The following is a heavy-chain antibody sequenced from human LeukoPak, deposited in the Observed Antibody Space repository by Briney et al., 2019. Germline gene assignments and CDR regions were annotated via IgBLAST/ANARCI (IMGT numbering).Heavy chain of an antibody. Sequence: GGSLRLSCVASGFTFTDYAMSWVRQAPGKGLEWVSSIGGGGFNTHYADSVKGRFSISRDTSTNTLYLEMNSLRADDSALYYCAKDNFGLVPYCFDSWGQGTLVTDSS. J-gene: IGHJ4*02. CDR3: AKDNFGLVPYCFDS. CDR1: GFTFTDYA. D-gene: IGHD2-21*01. V-gene: IGHV3-23*01. CDR2: IGGGGFNT.